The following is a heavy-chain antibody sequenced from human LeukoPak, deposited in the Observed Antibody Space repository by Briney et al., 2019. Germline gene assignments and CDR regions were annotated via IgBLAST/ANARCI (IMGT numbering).Heavy chain of an antibody. Sequence: ASVKVSCKASGYTFTSYGISWVRQAPGHGLEWMGWISDYNGNTNYAQKLQGRVTMTTDTSTSTAYMELRSERSDDTALYYCVRDYYRDSLPVSWFDPWPQRTLVPVSS. CDR2: ISDYNGNT. CDR1: GYTFTSYG. D-gene: IGHD3-22*01. J-gene: IGHJ5*02. CDR3: VRDYYRDSLPVSWFDP. V-gene: IGHV1-18*01.